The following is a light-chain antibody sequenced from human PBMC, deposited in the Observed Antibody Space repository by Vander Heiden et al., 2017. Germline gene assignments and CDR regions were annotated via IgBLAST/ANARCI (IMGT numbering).Light chain of an antibody. Sequence: EIALTQSPGTLSSSPRQKPTLSCRASRGVRSSSLAWYQQKPGQAPRLLIYGASSRATGIPDRFSGSGSGTGFTLSISRLEPEDFAVYDCQQYGSSPFTFGPGTKVDIK. V-gene: IGKV3-20*01. J-gene: IGKJ3*01. CDR1: RGVRSSS. CDR3: QQYGSSPFT. CDR2: GAS.